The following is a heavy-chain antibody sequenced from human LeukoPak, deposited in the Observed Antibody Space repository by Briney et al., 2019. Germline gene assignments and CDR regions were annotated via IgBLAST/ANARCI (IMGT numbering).Heavy chain of an antibody. D-gene: IGHD3-22*01. Sequence: ASVKVSCKASGYTFTSYYMHWVRQAPGQGLEWMGIINPSGGSTSYAQKFQGRVTMTRDTSTSTVYMELSSLRSEDTAVYYCARDGAAYYYDTSYGMDVWGHGTTVTVSS. J-gene: IGHJ6*02. V-gene: IGHV1-46*01. CDR2: INPSGGST. CDR1: GYTFTSYY. CDR3: ARDGAAYYYDTSYGMDV.